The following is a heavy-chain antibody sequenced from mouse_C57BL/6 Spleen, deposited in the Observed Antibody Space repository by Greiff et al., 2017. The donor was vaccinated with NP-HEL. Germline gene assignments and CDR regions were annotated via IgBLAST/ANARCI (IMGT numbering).Heavy chain of an antibody. D-gene: IGHD4-1*01. J-gene: IGHJ2*01. V-gene: IGHV5-9*01. CDR2: ISGGGGNT. CDR3: ARNWDRATLYYFDY. Sequence: EVMLVESGGGLVKPGGSLKLSCAASGFTFSSYTMSWVRQTPEKRLEWVATISGGGGNTYYPDSVKGRFTISRDNAKNTLYLQMSSLRSEDTALYYCARNWDRATLYYFDYGGQGTTLTVSS. CDR1: GFTFSSYT.